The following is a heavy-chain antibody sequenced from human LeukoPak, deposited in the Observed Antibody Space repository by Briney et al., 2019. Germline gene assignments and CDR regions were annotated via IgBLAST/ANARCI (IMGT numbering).Heavy chain of an antibody. V-gene: IGHV3-23*01. J-gene: IGHJ3*02. CDR2: ISGSGGST. D-gene: IGHD3-10*01. Sequence: PGGSLRLSCAASGFTFSSYAMSWVRQAPGKGLEWVSAISGSGGSTYYADSVKRLFTISRDNSKNTLYLKKNSLSAEDTAVYYCAKRGGLLWFSEGDAFDIWGQGTMVTVSS. CDR1: GFTFSSYA. CDR3: AKRGGLLWFSEGDAFDI.